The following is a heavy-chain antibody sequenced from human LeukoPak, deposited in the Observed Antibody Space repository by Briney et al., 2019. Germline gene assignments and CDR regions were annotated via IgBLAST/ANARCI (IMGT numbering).Heavy chain of an antibody. J-gene: IGHJ4*02. D-gene: IGHD4-11*01. Sequence: SVKVSCKASGGTFSSYAISWVGQTPGQGLEWMGRIIPIFGTANYAQKFQGRVTITTDESTSTAYMELRSLRSEDTAVYYCSRYRDSNYGYGPYFDYWGQGTLVTVSS. V-gene: IGHV1-69*05. CDR1: GGTFSSYA. CDR2: IIPIFGTA. CDR3: SRYRDSNYGYGPYFDY.